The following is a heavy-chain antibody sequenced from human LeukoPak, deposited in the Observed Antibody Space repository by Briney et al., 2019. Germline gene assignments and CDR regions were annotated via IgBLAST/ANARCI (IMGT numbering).Heavy chain of an antibody. CDR2: INHSGTT. Sequence: SETLSLTCAVSGYSISSDYYWGWIRQPPGKGLEWIGSINHSGTTHCNPSLKSRVTISVDTSKNQFSLKLSSVTAADTAVYYCVRDRDRRDFDYWGQGTLVTVSS. V-gene: IGHV4-38-2*02. CDR1: GYSISSDYY. D-gene: IGHD2-15*01. CDR3: VRDRDRRDFDY. J-gene: IGHJ4*02.